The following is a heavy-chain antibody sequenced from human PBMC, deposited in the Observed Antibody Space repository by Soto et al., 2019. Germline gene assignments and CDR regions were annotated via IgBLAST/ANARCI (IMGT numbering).Heavy chain of an antibody. CDR1: GYTFTSYA. CDR3: ARDSRYYYDSSGYYTSNWFDP. D-gene: IGHD3-22*01. Sequence: ASVKVSCKASGYTFTSYAMHWVRQAPGQRLEWMGWINAGNGNTKYSQKFQGRVTITRDTSASTAYMELSSLRSEDTAVYYCARDSRYYYDSSGYYTSNWFDPWGQGTLVNVSS. CDR2: INAGNGNT. J-gene: IGHJ5*02. V-gene: IGHV1-3*01.